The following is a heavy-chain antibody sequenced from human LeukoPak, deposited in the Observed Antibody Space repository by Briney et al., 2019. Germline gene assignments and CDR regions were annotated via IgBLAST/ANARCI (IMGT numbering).Heavy chain of an antibody. V-gene: IGHV1-3*01. CDR3: ARTYYDYVWGSYRF. CDR1: GYTFTNYA. J-gene: IGHJ4*02. Sequence: ASVKVSCKASGYTFTNYAMHWVRQAPGQRLEWMGWINPVNGDIKYSQKFQGRVTITRDTSAGTAYMELSSLRSEDTAVYYCARTYYDYVWGSYRFWGQGTLVTVSS. D-gene: IGHD3-16*02. CDR2: INPVNGDI.